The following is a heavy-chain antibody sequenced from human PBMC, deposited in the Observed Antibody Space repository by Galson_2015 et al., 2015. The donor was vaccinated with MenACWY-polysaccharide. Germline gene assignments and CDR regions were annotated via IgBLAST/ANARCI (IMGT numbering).Heavy chain of an antibody. CDR1: GGSFSGYY. J-gene: IGHJ5*02. D-gene: IGHD1-26*01. Sequence: ETLSLTCAVYGGSFSGYYWSWIRQPPGKGLEWIGEINHSGSTSCNPSLKSGVTISVDTATNQVFLILSSVAAADTAVYYCVRGVGARSRFGLWGQGTLVTVSS. CDR2: INHSGST. V-gene: IGHV4-34*01. CDR3: VRGVGARSRFGL.